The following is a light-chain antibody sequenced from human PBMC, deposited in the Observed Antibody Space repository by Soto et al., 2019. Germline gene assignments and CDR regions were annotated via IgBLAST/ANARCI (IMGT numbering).Light chain of an antibody. J-gene: IGLJ2*01. CDR1: SSDIGGYDY. V-gene: IGLV2-14*01. CDR3: TSYASGSSHVV. Sequence: QSALTQPDSVSGSPGQSITLSCTGTSSDIGGYDYVSWYQRHPGKAPKLIIYDVNNRPSGVSNRFSGSKSGNTASLTISGLQAEDEADYYCTSYASGSSHVVFGGGTNVTVL. CDR2: DVN.